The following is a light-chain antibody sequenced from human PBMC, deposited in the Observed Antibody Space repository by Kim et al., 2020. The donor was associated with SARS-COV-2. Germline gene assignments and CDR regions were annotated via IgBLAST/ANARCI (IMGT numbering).Light chain of an antibody. CDR1: QTVYSN. V-gene: IGKV3-11*01. Sequence: PGESATHPSRTIQTVYSNLAGYQQKPGHSPRLVIYDASNRPTGIPARFSGGGSGTHFTLAINGLEPEDYATYYYQYRSGWPRTFGQGTKLEI. CDR2: DAS. CDR3: QYRSGWPRT. J-gene: IGKJ2*01.